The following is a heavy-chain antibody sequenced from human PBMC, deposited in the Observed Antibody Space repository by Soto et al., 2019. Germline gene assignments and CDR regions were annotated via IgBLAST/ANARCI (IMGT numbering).Heavy chain of an antibody. CDR1: GFTFSSYA. CDR2: ISGSGGST. D-gene: IGHD6-13*01. J-gene: IGHJ6*02. CDR3: AKLIQGMLDTRNWYPPGNYYYCYGMDV. Sequence: EVQLLESGGGLVQPGGSLRLSCAASGFTFSSYAMSWVRQAPGKGLEWVSAISGSGGSTYYADSVKGRFTISRDNSKNTLYLQMNSLRAEDTAVYYCAKLIQGMLDTRNWYPPGNYYYCYGMDVWGQGTTVTVSS. V-gene: IGHV3-23*01.